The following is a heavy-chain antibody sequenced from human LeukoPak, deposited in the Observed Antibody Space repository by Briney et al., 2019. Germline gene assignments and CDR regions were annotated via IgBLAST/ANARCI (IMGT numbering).Heavy chain of an antibody. V-gene: IGHV1-18*01. CDR3: ARTRRGDYDSSGYHFDY. Sequence: GASVKVSCKASGYTFTSYGISWVRQAPGQGLEWMGWISAYNGNINYAQKLQGRVTTTTDTSTSTACMELRSLRSDDTAVYYCARTRRGDYDSSGYHFDYWGQGTLVTVSS. CDR1: GYTFTSYG. D-gene: IGHD3-22*01. J-gene: IGHJ4*02. CDR2: ISAYNGNI.